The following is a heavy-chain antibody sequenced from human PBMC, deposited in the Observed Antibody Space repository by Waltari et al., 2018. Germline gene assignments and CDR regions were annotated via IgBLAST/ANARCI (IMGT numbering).Heavy chain of an antibody. CDR1: GFTFSRFW. CDR3: ARDPSYGAIDY. Sequence: EVPLVESGGGLVQPGGSLSLSCAASGFTFSRFWMRWVRQAPGKGLEWVANIRPDGNEKYYVDSVKGRLTISRDNAKNSLYLQMNSLRVEDTAVYFCARDPSYGAIDYWGQGTLVTVSS. CDR2: IRPDGNEK. J-gene: IGHJ4*02. V-gene: IGHV3-7*01. D-gene: IGHD4-17*01.